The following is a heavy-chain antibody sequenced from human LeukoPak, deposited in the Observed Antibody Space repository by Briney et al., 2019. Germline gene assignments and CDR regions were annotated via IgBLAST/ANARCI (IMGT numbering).Heavy chain of an antibody. V-gene: IGHV3-23*01. CDR2: ISGSGSST. J-gene: IGHJ4*02. CDR3: ARCPLYDILTGSAGYFDY. D-gene: IGHD3-9*01. Sequence: GGSLRLSCAASGFTFSSYAMSWVRQAPGKGLEWVSVISGSGSSTYYADSVKGRFTLSRDNSKNTLYLQMNSLRAEDTAVYYCARCPLYDILTGSAGYFDYWGQGTLVTVSS. CDR1: GFTFSSYA.